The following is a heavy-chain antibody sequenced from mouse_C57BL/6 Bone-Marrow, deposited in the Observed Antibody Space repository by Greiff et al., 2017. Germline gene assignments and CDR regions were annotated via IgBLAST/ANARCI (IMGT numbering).Heavy chain of an antibody. CDR2: IYPGSGST. J-gene: IGHJ1*03. V-gene: IGHV1-55*01. Sequence: QVQLQQPGAELVKPGASVKMSCKASGYTFTSYWITWVKQRPGQGLEWIGDIYPGSGSTNYNEQFKSKATLTVDTSSSTAYMPLSSLTSEDSAVYYWARRGGGSYWYFDVWGTGTTVTVSS. CDR3: ARRGGGSYWYFDV. CDR1: GYTFTSYW.